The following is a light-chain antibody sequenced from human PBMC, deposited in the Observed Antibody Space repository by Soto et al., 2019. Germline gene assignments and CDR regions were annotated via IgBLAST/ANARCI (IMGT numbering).Light chain of an antibody. J-gene: IGKJ3*01. Sequence: EVVLTKSPATLSLSPGERATLSCRANQSVSANYLAWYQQKPGQAPRLLIYGASSRATGIPDRFSGSGSGTAFTLTISRLEPEDFAVFYCHQYGSSPFTFGPGTKVDIK. CDR2: GAS. CDR3: HQYGSSPFT. CDR1: QSVSANY. V-gene: IGKV3-20*01.